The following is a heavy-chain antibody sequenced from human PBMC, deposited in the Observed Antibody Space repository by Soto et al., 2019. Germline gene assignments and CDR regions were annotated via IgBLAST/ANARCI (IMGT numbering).Heavy chain of an antibody. J-gene: IGHJ4*02. Sequence: VQLVQSGAEVKKPGSSVKVSCKASGGTFSSYTISWVRQAPGQGLEWMGRIIPILGIANYAQKFQGRVTITADKSTSTAYMELSSLRSEDTAVYYCARGRAGGAYAFDYWGQGTLVTVSS. CDR1: GGTFSSYT. V-gene: IGHV1-69*02. CDR3: ARGRAGGAYAFDY. D-gene: IGHD2-21*01. CDR2: IIPILGIA.